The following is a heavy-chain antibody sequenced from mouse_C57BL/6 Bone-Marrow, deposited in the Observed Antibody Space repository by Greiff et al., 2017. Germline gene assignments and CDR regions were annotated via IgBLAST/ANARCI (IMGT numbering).Heavy chain of an antibody. CDR1: GFSLTSSG. CDR2: IWSGGST. J-gene: IGHJ4*01. V-gene: IGHV2-2*01. Sequence: VQLQQSGPGLVQPSQSLSITCTVSGFSLTSSGVHWVRQSPGKGLEWLGVIWSGGSTDYNAAFISRLSISKDNSKSQVFFKMNSLQADDTAIYYCARNWITTVVAKDYYAMDYWGQGTSVTVSS. D-gene: IGHD1-1*01. CDR3: ARNWITTVVAKDYYAMDY.